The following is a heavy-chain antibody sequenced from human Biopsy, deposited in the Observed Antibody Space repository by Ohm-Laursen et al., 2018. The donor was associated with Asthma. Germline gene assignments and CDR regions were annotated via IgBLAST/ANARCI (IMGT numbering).Heavy chain of an antibody. CDR3: ARDQGDSKFDY. V-gene: IGHV4-61*01. Sequence: TLSLTCSVSGASVSTPNYWAWIRQPPGKGLEWIGLSSYSGFRKYNPSLKSRVTISVDTSKNQLSLNLTSVIAADTAVYYCARDQGDSKFDYWGQGILVTVSS. J-gene: IGHJ4*02. D-gene: IGHD3-16*01. CDR2: SSYSGFR. CDR1: GASVSTPNY.